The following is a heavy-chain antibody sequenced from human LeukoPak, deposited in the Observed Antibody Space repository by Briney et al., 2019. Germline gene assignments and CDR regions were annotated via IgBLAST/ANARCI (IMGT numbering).Heavy chain of an antibody. Sequence: SETLSLTCTVSGGSISSYYWSWIRQPAGKGLEWIGRIYISGSGSTNYNPSLKSRVTMSVDTSKNQFSLKLSSVTAADTAVYYCARDQYYYDSSGYLFDYWGQGTLVTVSS. CDR3: ARDQYYYDSSGYLFDY. J-gene: IGHJ4*02. V-gene: IGHV4-4*07. CDR2: IYISGSGST. CDR1: GGSISSYY. D-gene: IGHD3-22*01.